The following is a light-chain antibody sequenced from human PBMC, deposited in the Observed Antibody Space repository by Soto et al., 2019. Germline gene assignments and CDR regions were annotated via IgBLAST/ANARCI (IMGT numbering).Light chain of an antibody. J-gene: IGLJ2*01. Sequence: QSVLTQPPSVSGAPGQRVTISCTGSSSNIGAGYDVHWYQQLPGTAPKFLIYGNSNRPSGVPDRFSGSKSGTSASLAITGLQTEDEADDYCQSYDSSLSVVVFGGGTKLTVL. CDR2: GNS. V-gene: IGLV1-40*01. CDR3: QSYDSSLSVVV. CDR1: SSNIGAGYD.